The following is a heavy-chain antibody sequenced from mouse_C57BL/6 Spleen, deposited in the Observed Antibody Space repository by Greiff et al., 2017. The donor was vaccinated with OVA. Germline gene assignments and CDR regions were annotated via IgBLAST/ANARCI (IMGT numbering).Heavy chain of an antibody. CDR1: AVDFSRYW. CDR3: AIDRYAMDY. Sequence: SAAAVDFSRYWMSWVRRAPGKGLDWIGEINPDSSTINYAPSLKDKFIISRDNAKNTLYLQMSKVRSEDTALYYCAIDRYAMDYWGQGTSVTVSS. CDR2: INPDSSTI. J-gene: IGHJ4*01. V-gene: IGHV4-1*01.